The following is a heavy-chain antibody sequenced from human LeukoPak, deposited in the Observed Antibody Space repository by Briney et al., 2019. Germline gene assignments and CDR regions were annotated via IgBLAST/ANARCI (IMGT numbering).Heavy chain of an antibody. CDR2: IIPIFGTA. CDR1: GGTFSSYA. CDR3: ARDIVEMATNAISGDLHWFDP. Sequence: SVKVSCKAPGGTFSSYAISWVRQAPGQGLEWMGGIIPIFGTANYAQKFQGRVTITADESTSTAYMELSSLRSEDTAVYYCARDIVEMATNAISGDLHWFDPWGQGTLVTVSS. V-gene: IGHV1-69*13. D-gene: IGHD5-24*01. J-gene: IGHJ5*02.